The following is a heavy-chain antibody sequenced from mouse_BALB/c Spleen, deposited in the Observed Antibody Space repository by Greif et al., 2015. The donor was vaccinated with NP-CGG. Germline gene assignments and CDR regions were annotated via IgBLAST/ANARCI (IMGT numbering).Heavy chain of an antibody. CDR3: ARGRITVVPYFDY. Sequence: EVQVVESGGGLVKPGGSLRLSCAASGFTFSSYAMSWVRQTPEKRLEWVASISSGGSTYYPDSVKGRFTISRDNARNILYLQMSSLRSEDTAMYYCARGRITVVPYFDYWGQGTTLTVSS. CDR2: ISSGGST. CDR1: GFTFSSYA. D-gene: IGHD1-1*01. J-gene: IGHJ2*01. V-gene: IGHV5-6-5*01.